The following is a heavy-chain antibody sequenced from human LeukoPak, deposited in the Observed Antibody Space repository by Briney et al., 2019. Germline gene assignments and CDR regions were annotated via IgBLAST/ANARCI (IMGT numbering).Heavy chain of an antibody. CDR1: GFTFSSYS. J-gene: IGHJ6*02. Sequence: GGSLRLSCAASGFTFSSYSMNWVRQAPGKGLEWVSYISSSSTIYYADSVKGRFTISRDNAKNSLYLQMNSLRAEDTAVYYCARSVVADVWGQGTTVTVSS. D-gene: IGHD2-15*01. CDR2: ISSSSTI. V-gene: IGHV3-48*01. CDR3: ARSVVADV.